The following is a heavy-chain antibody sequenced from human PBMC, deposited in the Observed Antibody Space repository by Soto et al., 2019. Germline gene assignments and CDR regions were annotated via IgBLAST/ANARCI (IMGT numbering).Heavy chain of an antibody. D-gene: IGHD5-12*01. CDR2: IFSSGST. J-gene: IGHJ4*02. Sequence: PSETLSLTCTVSGGSINTFYWIWVRQPAGKGLEWIGRIFSSGSTSFNPSLESRVAMSVETSKNHFSLNLSSVTAADMAVYYCAREGSYSAYNFAHGIQLWSFDFWGQGALVTVSS. V-gene: IGHV4-4*07. CDR3: AREGSYSAYNFAHGIQLWSFDF. CDR1: GGSINTFY.